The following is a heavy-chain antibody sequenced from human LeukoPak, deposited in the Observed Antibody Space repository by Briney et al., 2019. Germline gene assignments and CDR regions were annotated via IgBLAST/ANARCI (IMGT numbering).Heavy chain of an antibody. V-gene: IGHV3-23*01. Sequence: GGSLRLSCAASGFTFSSYGMSWVRQAPGKGLEWVSAISGSGGSTYYADSVKGRFTISRDNSKNTLYLQMNSLRAEDTAVYYCAKGSFLAYYYDSSGYLFDYWGQGTLVTVSS. CDR1: GFTFSSYG. CDR2: ISGSGGST. J-gene: IGHJ4*02. D-gene: IGHD3-22*01. CDR3: AKGSFLAYYYDSSGYLFDY.